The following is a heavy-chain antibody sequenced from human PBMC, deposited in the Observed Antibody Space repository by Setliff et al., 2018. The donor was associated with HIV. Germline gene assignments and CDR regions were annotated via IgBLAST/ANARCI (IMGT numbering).Heavy chain of an antibody. V-gene: IGHV3-73*01. D-gene: IGHD3-3*01. CDR2: IRSKANSYAT. Sequence: GGSLRLSCAGSGFTFSGSALNWVRQASGKGLEWVGRIRSKANSYATEYAASVKGRFTVSRDDSKSTAHLQMDSLKSEDTAVYYCARHTRQLEFLEWLSPHYYHYYYMDVWGQGTTVTVSS. CDR3: ARHTRQLEFLEWLSPHYYHYYYMDV. CDR1: GFTFSGSA. J-gene: IGHJ6*03.